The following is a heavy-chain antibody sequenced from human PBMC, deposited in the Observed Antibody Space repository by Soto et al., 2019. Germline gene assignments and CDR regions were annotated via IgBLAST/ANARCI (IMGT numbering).Heavy chain of an antibody. V-gene: IGHV3-21*01. CDR2: ISGGRSSI. D-gene: IGHD1-26*01. J-gene: IGHJ4*02. CDR3: EISRRATV. Sequence: EVQLVESGGGLVQPGGSLRLSCAASGFSFNNYTMHWVRQAPGKGLQWVSSISGGRSSIYYADSVKGRFTISRDNAKNSLYLQMHRLRADDTAVYYCEISRRATVWGQGTLVTVSS. CDR1: GFSFNNYT.